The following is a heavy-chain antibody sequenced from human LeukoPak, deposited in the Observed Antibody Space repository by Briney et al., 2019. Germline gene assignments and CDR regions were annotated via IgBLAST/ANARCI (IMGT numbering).Heavy chain of an antibody. CDR2: IIPIFGTA. Sequence: SVKVSCKASGGTFSSYAISWVRQAPGQGLEWMGGIIPIFGTANYAQKFQGRVTITADESTSTAYMELSSLRSDDTAVYYCARDRRGRYCSSISCYLGCFDPWGQGTLVTVSS. D-gene: IGHD2-2*01. J-gene: IGHJ5*02. CDR3: ARDRRGRYCSSISCYLGCFDP. CDR1: GGTFSSYA. V-gene: IGHV1-69*13.